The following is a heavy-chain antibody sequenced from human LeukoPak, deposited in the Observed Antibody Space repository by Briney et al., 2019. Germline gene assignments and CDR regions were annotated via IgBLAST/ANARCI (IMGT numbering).Heavy chain of an antibody. D-gene: IGHD3-3*01. CDR2: IIPILGIA. CDR1: GGTFSSYA. Sequence: ASVKVSCKASGGTFSSYAISWVRQAPGQGLEWMGRIIPILGIANYAQKFQGRVTITADKSTSTAYMELSSLRSEDTAVYYCAREGRYDFWSGYPRFDPWGQGTLVTVSS. V-gene: IGHV1-69*04. CDR3: AREGRYDFWSGYPRFDP. J-gene: IGHJ5*02.